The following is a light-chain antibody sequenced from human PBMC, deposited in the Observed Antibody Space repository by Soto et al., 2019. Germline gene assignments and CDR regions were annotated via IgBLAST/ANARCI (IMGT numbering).Light chain of an antibody. CDR3: WDASLNAIL. Sequence: QSVLSQPPSASGTPGQRVTISCSGRSSNIGSNIVNWYQQLPGTAPKLLIYNNDQRPSGVPDRFSGSKSGTSASLAISGLQSEDEADYSAWDASLNAILFGGGTKLTVL. CDR2: NND. V-gene: IGLV1-44*01. CDR1: SSNIGSNI. J-gene: IGLJ2*01.